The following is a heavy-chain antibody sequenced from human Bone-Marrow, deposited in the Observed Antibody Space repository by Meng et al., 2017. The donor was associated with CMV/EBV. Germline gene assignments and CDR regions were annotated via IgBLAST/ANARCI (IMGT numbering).Heavy chain of an antibody. CDR1: GYTFTGYY. Sequence: ASVKVSCKASGYTFTGYYMHWVRQAPGQGLEWMGWINPNSGGTNYAQKFQGRVTMTRDTSISTAYMELSRLRSDDTAVYYCARDTGYSSGWDTPSFGGWFYPWGQGSLVTFSS. CDR3: ARDTGYSSGWDTPSFGGWFYP. V-gene: IGHV1-2*02. CDR2: INPNSGGT. J-gene: IGHJ5*02. D-gene: IGHD6-19*01.